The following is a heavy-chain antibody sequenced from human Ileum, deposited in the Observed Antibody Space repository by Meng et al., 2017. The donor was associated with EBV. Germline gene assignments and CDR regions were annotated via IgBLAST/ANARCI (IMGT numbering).Heavy chain of an antibody. CDR3: ARAHPVVYFFDY. CDR2: IQHSGST. D-gene: IGHD4-23*01. J-gene: IGHJ4*02. Sequence: QLQLQEYGLRRWKPSQTLSLTCTVYGGSISSGGHSWRWIRQPPVKGLEWIGDIQHSGSTYYNPSLKSRVTISVDRSRNQFSLKLSSVTAADTAVYYCARAHPVVYFFDYWGQGTLVTVSS. V-gene: IGHV4-30-2*01. CDR1: GGSISSGGHS.